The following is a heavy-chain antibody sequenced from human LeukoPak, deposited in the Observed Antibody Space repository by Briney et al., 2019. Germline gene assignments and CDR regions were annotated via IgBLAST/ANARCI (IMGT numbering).Heavy chain of an antibody. CDR2: IYTSGST. CDR1: GGSISSGSYC. V-gene: IGHV4-61*02. J-gene: IGHJ4*02. Sequence: SETLSLTCTVSGGSISSGSYCWSWIRQPAGKGLAWIGRIYTSGSTNYNPSLKSRVTISVDTSKKQFSLKLSSVTAADTAVYYCAGNYYGSGSYYSEDRYWGQGTLVTVSS. CDR3: AGNYYGSGSYYSEDRY. D-gene: IGHD3-10*01.